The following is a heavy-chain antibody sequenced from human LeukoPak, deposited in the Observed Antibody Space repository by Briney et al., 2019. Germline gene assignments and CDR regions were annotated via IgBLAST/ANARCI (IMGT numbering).Heavy chain of an antibody. Sequence: SETLSLTCAVYGGSFSGYYWSWIRQPPEKGLEWIGEINHSGSTNYHPSLKSRVTISVDTSKNQFSLKLSSVTAADTAVYYCAREWVAAAGSFDYWGQGTLVTVSS. V-gene: IGHV4-34*01. D-gene: IGHD6-13*01. CDR1: GGSFSGYY. CDR3: AREWVAAAGSFDY. J-gene: IGHJ4*02. CDR2: INHSGST.